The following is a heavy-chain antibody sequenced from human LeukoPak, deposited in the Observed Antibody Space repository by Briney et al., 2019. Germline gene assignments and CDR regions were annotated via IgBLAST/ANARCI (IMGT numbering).Heavy chain of an antibody. Sequence: PGGSLRLSCAASGFTFSSYWIHWVRHPHGKGLVWVSRISGDGSNTNYADSVKGRFTISRDNAKNTLYLQMDSLRAEDTAVYYCAWAVADTRNGFDIWGRGTTVTVSS. V-gene: IGHV3-74*01. CDR1: GFTFSSYW. D-gene: IGHD6-19*01. CDR3: AWAVADTRNGFDI. J-gene: IGHJ3*02. CDR2: ISGDGSNT.